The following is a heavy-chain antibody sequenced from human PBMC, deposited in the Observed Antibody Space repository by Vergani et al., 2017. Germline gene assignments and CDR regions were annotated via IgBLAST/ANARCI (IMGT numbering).Heavy chain of an antibody. V-gene: IGHV3-23*01. D-gene: IGHD3-10*01. CDR2: SSGSGGST. CDR3: AKLHGFGELLSGDY. CDR1: GFTFSSYA. Sequence: EVQLLESGGGLVQPGGSLRLSCAASGFTFSSYAMSWVRQAPGKGLEWVSASSGSGGSTYYADSVKGRFTISRDNSKNTLYLQMNSLRADDTAVYYCAKLHGFGELLSGDYWGQGTLVTVSS. J-gene: IGHJ4*02.